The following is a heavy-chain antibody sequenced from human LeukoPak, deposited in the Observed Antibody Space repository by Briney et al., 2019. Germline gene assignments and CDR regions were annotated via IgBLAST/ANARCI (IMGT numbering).Heavy chain of an antibody. J-gene: IGHJ4*02. CDR1: GYTFTSYG. V-gene: IGHV1-18*01. CDR3: AREEQQLPQYYFDY. Sequence: GASVKVSCKASGYTFTSYGISWRRQAPGQGLEWMGWISAYNGNTNYAQKLQGRVTMTTDTSTSTAYMELRSLRSDDTAVYYCAREEQQLPQYYFDYWGQGTLVTVSS. D-gene: IGHD6-13*01. CDR2: ISAYNGNT.